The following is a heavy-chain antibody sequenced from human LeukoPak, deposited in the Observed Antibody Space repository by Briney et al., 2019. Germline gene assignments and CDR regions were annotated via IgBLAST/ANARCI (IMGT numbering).Heavy chain of an antibody. Sequence: PGGSLRLSCAASGFNFSNYDMHWVRQAPGKGLEWVAFIRYDGSDKYYADSVKGRFTISRDNSKSTLYLQMNSLRTDDTAVYHCAKGDTSWGQGTLVTVSS. CDR3: AKGDTS. D-gene: IGHD2-21*02. CDR2: IRYDGSDK. V-gene: IGHV3-30*02. CDR1: GFNFSNYD. J-gene: IGHJ5*02.